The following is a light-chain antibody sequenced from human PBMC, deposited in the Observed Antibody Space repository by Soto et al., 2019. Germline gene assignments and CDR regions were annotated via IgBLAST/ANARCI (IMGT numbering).Light chain of an antibody. CDR3: QQRADWPT. V-gene: IGKV3-11*01. Sequence: EFVLTQSPATLSLSPGDRATLSCRASQSVSGYLAWYQYKPGQAPRLLIYDASNRVTGIPARFSGSGFGTDFTLTISSLEPEDFAVYYCQQRADWPTFGPGTRGDLK. CDR2: DAS. J-gene: IGKJ3*01. CDR1: QSVSGY.